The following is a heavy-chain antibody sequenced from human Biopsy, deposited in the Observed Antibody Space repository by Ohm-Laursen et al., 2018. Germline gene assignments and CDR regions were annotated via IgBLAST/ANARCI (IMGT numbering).Heavy chain of an antibody. CDR2: MSPNTGNT. J-gene: IGHJ4*02. Sequence: SVKVSCKASGYTFTSHDINWVRQATGQGLEWMGWMSPNTGNTVNAQRFQDRVTMTSDTSTGTAYMELTSLTSDDTAVYFCARWETTLGRSLDSWGQGTLVAVSS. CDR1: GYTFTSHD. D-gene: IGHD1-26*01. V-gene: IGHV1-8*01. CDR3: ARWETTLGRSLDS.